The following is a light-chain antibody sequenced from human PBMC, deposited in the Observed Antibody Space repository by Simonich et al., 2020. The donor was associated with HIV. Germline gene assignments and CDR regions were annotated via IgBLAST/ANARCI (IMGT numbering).Light chain of an antibody. CDR3: QQYNNWPLT. CDR1: QCLSSN. J-gene: IGKJ4*01. CDR2: GAS. Sequence: EIVMTQSPATMSVSQGKRATLSCRASQCLSSNLAGYQHKPGQDPRLLIHGASPRATGIPARFSGSGSGTECTLTISSLQSEDFAVYHCQQYNNWPLTFGGGTKVEIK. V-gene: IGKV3-15*01.